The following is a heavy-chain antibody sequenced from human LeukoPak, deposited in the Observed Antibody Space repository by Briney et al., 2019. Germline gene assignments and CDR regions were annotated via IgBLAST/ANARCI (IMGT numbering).Heavy chain of an antibody. CDR2: IYHSGST. Sequence: PSETLSLTCTVSGYSISSGYYWGWIRQPPGKGLEWIGSIYHSGSTYYSPSLKSRVTISVDTSKNQFSLKLSSVTAADTAVYYCARVGRAFDIWGQGTMVTVSS. CDR1: GYSISSGYY. V-gene: IGHV4-38-2*02. J-gene: IGHJ3*02. CDR3: ARVGRAFDI. D-gene: IGHD1-26*01.